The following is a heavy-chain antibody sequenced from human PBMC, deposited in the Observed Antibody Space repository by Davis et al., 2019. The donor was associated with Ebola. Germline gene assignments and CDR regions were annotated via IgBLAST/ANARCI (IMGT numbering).Heavy chain of an antibody. Sequence: SGPTLVKPTQTLTLTCTFPGFSLSTRGVAVGWIRQPPGKALEWLALIYSDDDKRYSPSLKSRLTIIKDTSKNQVVLTMTNMDPVDTARYYCAHSSRFYYDSSGYPLYGMDVWGQGTTVTVSS. CDR2: IYSDDDK. D-gene: IGHD3-22*01. J-gene: IGHJ6*02. V-gene: IGHV2-5*02. CDR1: GFSLSTRGVA. CDR3: AHSSRFYYDSSGYPLYGMDV.